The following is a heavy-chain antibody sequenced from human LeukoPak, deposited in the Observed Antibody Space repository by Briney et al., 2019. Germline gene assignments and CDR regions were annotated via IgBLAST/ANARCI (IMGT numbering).Heavy chain of an antibody. D-gene: IGHD3-9*01. CDR2: IVGSGGST. Sequence: TGGSLRLSCAASGFTFSNYAISWVRQAPGKGLEWVSAIVGSGGSTYYADSVKGRFTISRDNPKNTLYLQMNSPRAEDTAVYYCAKWGDYDILTGYYDSDYWGQGTLVTVSS. CDR3: AKWGDYDILTGYYDSDY. J-gene: IGHJ4*02. V-gene: IGHV3-23*01. CDR1: GFTFSNYA.